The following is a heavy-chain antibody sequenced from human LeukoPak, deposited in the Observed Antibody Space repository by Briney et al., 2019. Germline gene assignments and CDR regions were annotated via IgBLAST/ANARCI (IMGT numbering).Heavy chain of an antibody. V-gene: IGHV1-24*01. CDR2: IDREDGQT. CDR3: ATVGYSYGAFDY. Sequence: GASVKVSCKVSGYTLSEISMYWVRQAPGRGLEWMGGIDREDGQTIYAQEFQGRVTMTEDTSTDTAYMEVSRLTSEDTAFYYCATVGYSYGAFDYWGQGTLVTVSS. D-gene: IGHD5-18*01. CDR1: GYTLSEIS. J-gene: IGHJ4*02.